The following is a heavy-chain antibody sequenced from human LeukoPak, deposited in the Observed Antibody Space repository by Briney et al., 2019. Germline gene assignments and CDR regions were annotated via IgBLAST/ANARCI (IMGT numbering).Heavy chain of an antibody. CDR1: GYTFTGYY. CDR2: INPSGGST. J-gene: IGHJ5*02. D-gene: IGHD3-22*01. Sequence: ASVKVSCKASGYTFTGYYMHWVRQAPGQGLEWVGIINPSGGSTSYAQKFQGRVTMTRDMSTSTAYMELSSLRSEDTAVYYCARDARDSSGYYLGVSDWFDPWGQGTLVTVSS. CDR3: ARDARDSSGYYLGVSDWFDP. V-gene: IGHV1-46*01.